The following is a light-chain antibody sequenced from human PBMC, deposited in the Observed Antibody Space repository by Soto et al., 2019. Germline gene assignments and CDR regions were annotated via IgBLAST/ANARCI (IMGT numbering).Light chain of an antibody. V-gene: IGKV3-15*01. J-gene: IGKJ2*01. Sequence: EIVMTQSPATLSLSPGERAALSCRASQGISSELAWYQQKPGQPPRLLIYGASTRATGVPARFTGSGPGSDFTLTISGLQSDDFAVYYCQQGHNWPLTFGLWTRLEI. CDR2: GAS. CDR1: QGISSE. CDR3: QQGHNWPLT.